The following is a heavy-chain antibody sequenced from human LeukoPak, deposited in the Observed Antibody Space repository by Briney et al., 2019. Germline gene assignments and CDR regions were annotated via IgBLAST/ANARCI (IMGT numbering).Heavy chain of an antibody. Sequence: GGSLRLSCAASGFTFSSYSMNWVRQAPGKGLEWVSGINWNGGSTGYADSVKGRFTISRDNANNSLYLQMNSLRAEDTALYHCARMSGSGYYFYMDVWGKGTTVTVSS. CDR2: INWNGGST. J-gene: IGHJ6*03. CDR1: GFTFSSYS. D-gene: IGHD3-10*01. V-gene: IGHV3-20*01. CDR3: ARMSGSGYYFYMDV.